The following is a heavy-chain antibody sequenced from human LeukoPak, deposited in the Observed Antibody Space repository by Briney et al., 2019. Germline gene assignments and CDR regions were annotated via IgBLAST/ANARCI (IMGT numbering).Heavy chain of an antibody. CDR2: INHSGST. Sequence: SETLSLTCAVYGGSFSGYYWSWIRQPPGKGLEWIGEINHSGSTNYNPSLKSRVTISVDTSKNQFSLKLSSVTAADTAVYYCARDGDPLNWFDPWGQGTLVTVSS. CDR1: GGSFSGYY. J-gene: IGHJ5*02. CDR3: ARDGDPLNWFDP. D-gene: IGHD3-10*01. V-gene: IGHV4-34*01.